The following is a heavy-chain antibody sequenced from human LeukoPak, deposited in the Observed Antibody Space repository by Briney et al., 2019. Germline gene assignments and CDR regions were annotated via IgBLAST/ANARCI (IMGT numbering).Heavy chain of an antibody. J-gene: IGHJ6*03. CDR3: ARDPTAQWLVLGYYYYMAV. CDR1: GYTFTSYG. V-gene: IGHV1-18*01. D-gene: IGHD6-19*01. CDR2: ISAYNGNT. Sequence: ASVKVSCKASGYTFTSYGISWVRQAPGQGLEWMGWISAYNGNTNYAQKLQGRVTMTTDTSTSTAYMELSSLRSEDTAVYYCARDPTAQWLVLGYYYYMAVWGKGTTVTISS.